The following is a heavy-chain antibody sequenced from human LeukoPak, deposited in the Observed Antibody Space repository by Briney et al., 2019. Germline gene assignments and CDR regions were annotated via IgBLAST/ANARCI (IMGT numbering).Heavy chain of an antibody. V-gene: IGHV4-39*01. CDR1: GGSISSSSYY. D-gene: IGHD2-21*02. J-gene: IGHJ4*02. CDR3: ASGDWDDMYCFDY. Sequence: SETLSLTCTVSGGSISSSSYYWGWIRQPPGKGLEWIGSTYYSGSTYYNPSLKSRVTISVDTSKNQFSLKLSSVTAADTAVYYCASGDWDDMYCFDYWGQGTLVTVSS. CDR2: TYYSGST.